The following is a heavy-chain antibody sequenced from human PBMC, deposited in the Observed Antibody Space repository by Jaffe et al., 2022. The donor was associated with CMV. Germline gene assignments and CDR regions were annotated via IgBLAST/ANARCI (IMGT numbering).Heavy chain of an antibody. D-gene: IGHD6-6*01. Sequence: EVQLVESGGGLVQPGGSLRLPCAASGFTFSSYWMSWVRQAPGKGLEWVANIKQDGSEKYYVDSVKGRFTISRDNAKNSLYLQMNSLRVEDTAVYYCARVSIAASYYYYGMDVWGQGTTVTVSS. CDR3: ARVSIAASYYYYGMDV. CDR2: IKQDGSEK. J-gene: IGHJ6*02. V-gene: IGHV3-7*01. CDR1: GFTFSSYW.